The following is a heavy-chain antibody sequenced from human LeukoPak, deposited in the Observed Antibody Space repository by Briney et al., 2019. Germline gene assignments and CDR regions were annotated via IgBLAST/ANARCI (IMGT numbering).Heavy chain of an antibody. CDR2: IYSGGST. Sequence: GGSLRLCCAAAGFIVSSNYMSWVRQAPGKGLEWVSVIYSGGSTYYADSVKGRFTISRDNSKNTQYLQMNSLRAEDTAVYYCARRMIYDYWGQGTLVTVSS. CDR1: GFIVSSNY. V-gene: IGHV3-66*04. J-gene: IGHJ4*02. CDR3: ARRMIYDY. D-gene: IGHD2-8*01.